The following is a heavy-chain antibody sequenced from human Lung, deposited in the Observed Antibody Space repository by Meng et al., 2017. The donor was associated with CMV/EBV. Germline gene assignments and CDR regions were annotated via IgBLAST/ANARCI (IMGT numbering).Heavy chain of an antibody. CDR1: GLTFSAYY. Sequence: GGSXRLSCVASGLTFSAYYMTWMRQAPGKGPQCVSYISGGGDIIKYADSVKGRFTISRDNAKNSLYLQMNSLRAEDTAVYYCATDPRLLDYWGPG. D-gene: IGHD5-18*01. V-gene: IGHV3-11*01. CDR3: ATDPRLLDY. J-gene: IGHJ4*02. CDR2: ISGGGDII.